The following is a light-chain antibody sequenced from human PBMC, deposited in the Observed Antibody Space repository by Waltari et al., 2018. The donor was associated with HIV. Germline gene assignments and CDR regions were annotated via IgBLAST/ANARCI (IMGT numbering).Light chain of an antibody. J-gene: IGLJ3*02. Sequence: QSALTQPASVSGSPGQSITIPCTGTSSDIGGSNYVSWYQQHPGKPPKVLIYDVINRPAGISDRFSGSKSGNTASLTISGLQAEDDADYYCASYTGRSIPWGFGGGTKLTV. V-gene: IGLV2-14*03. CDR3: ASYTGRSIPWG. CDR1: SSDIGGSNY. CDR2: DVI.